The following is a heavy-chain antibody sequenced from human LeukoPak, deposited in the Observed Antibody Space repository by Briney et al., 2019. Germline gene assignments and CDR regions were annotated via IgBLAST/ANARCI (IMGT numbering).Heavy chain of an antibody. CDR1: GFTVSSNY. CDR2: IYSGGST. Sequence: GGSLRLSCAASGFTVSSNYMSWVRQAPGKGLEWVSVIYSGGSTYYADSVKGRFTISRDSSKNTLYLQMNSLRAEDTAVYYCARAPSYGDYTFDYWGQGTLVTVSS. CDR3: ARAPSYGDYTFDY. J-gene: IGHJ4*02. D-gene: IGHD4-17*01. V-gene: IGHV3-53*01.